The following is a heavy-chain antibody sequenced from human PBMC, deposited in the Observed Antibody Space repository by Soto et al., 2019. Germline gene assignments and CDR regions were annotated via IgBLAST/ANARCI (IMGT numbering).Heavy chain of an antibody. CDR1: GGTFSSYA. Sequence: SVKVSCKASGGTFSSYAISWVRQAPGQGLEWMGGIIPIFGTANYAQKFQGRVTITADESTSTAYMELSSLRSEDTAVYYCASTYSFIYYYYYYYGMVGWGQGTTVTVSS. D-gene: IGHD1-26*01. CDR2: IIPIFGTA. V-gene: IGHV1-69*13. J-gene: IGHJ6*02. CDR3: ASTYSFIYYYYYYYGMVG.